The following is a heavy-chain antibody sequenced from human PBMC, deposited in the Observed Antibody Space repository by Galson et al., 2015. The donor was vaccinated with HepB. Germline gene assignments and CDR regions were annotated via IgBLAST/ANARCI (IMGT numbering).Heavy chain of an antibody. CDR2: ISGSGAGT. CDR1: GFIFTSNA. D-gene: IGHD3-3*02. CDR3: AKRISSSLRAFDS. J-gene: IGHJ4*02. Sequence: SLRLSCAASGFIFTSNALSWVRQGPGKGLEWVSAISGSGAGTYYADSVKGRFTVSKDNSKNTMYLQMNSLRAEDTAVYYCAKRISSSLRAFDSWGQGTLVTVSS. V-gene: IGHV3-23*01.